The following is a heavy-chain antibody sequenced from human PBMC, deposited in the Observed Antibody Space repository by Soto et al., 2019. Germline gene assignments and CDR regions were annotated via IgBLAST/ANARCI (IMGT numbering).Heavy chain of an antibody. Sequence: SETLSLTCTVTGGAISGYYWTWIRQSDGEGLEWIGRICSSGSTNYNPSLKSRVTISLDTSMNYFSLRLSSVTAADTAVYYCARGQRFSDWFDPWGQGTLVT. D-gene: IGHD3-3*01. CDR2: ICSSGST. J-gene: IGHJ5*02. CDR1: GGAISGYY. CDR3: ARGQRFSDWFDP. V-gene: IGHV4-4*07.